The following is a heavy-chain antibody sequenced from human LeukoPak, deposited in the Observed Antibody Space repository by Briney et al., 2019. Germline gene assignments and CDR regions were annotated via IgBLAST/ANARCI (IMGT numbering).Heavy chain of an antibody. V-gene: IGHV1-2*02. CDR1: GYTFTGYY. D-gene: IGHD2-15*01. CDR2: INRNSGGI. Sequence: GASVKVSCMASGYTFTGYYMHWVRPAPRQGLEWMGWINRNSGGINYAQKCQGRVTMTRDTSISTAYMKLSRLRSDDTAVYYFAIGWHRANYFDYWGQGTLVTVSS. J-gene: IGHJ4*02. CDR3: AIGWHRANYFDY.